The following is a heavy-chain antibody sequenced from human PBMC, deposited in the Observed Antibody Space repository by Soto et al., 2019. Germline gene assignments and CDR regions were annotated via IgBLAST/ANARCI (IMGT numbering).Heavy chain of an antibody. CDR2: IIPIFGTA. CDR1: GGTFSSYA. J-gene: IGHJ6*02. V-gene: IGHV1-69*01. Sequence: QVQLVQSGAEVKKPGSSVKVSCKASGGTFSSYAISWVRQAPGQGLEWMGGIIPIFGTANYAQKFQGRVTITADESTSTAYMELSSLRSEDTAVYYCARDRYDILTGYGEYHYRMDVWGQGTTVTVSS. D-gene: IGHD3-9*01. CDR3: ARDRYDILTGYGEYHYRMDV.